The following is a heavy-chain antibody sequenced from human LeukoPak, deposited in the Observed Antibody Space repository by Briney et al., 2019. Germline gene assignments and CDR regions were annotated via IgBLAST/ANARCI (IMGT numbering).Heavy chain of an antibody. CDR1: GFNFDDYA. D-gene: IGHD1-26*01. V-gene: IGHV3-9*01. CDR2: ISWNGGRI. Sequence: PGRSLRLSCSASGFNFDDYAMHWVRQTPGRGLEWVSGISWNGGRIAYSDSVKGRFTISRDNDKKSLYLEMTSLRLEDSGIYYCTRSFKDDFWGQGTLVTVSS. J-gene: IGHJ4*02. CDR3: TRSFKDDF.